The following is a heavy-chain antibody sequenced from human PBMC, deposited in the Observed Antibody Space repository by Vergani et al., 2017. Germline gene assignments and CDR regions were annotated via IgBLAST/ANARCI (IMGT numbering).Heavy chain of an antibody. CDR1: GGSFTSYH. J-gene: IGHJ6*03. CDR2: IYHTGRT. Sequence: QVQLQQWGGGLLKPSETLSLTCVVNGGSFTSYHWTLIRQSPGEGLGWVGDIYHTGRTDYNPSLKSRLTLSVDKSRNQFSLTLNSVTATDTAIYFCARVNTETNGHLYYYYYMDGWGQGTAVTVS. V-gene: IGHV4-34*01. D-gene: IGHD4-11*01. CDR3: ARVNTETNGHLYYYYYMDG.